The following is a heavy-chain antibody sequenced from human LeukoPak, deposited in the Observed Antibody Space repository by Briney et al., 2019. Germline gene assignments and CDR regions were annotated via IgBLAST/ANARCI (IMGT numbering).Heavy chain of an antibody. Sequence: SQTLSLTCTVSGGSISSGGYYWSWIRQHPGKGLEWIGYIYYSGSTYYNPSLKSRVTISVDTSKNQFSLKLSSVTAADTAVYYCAALLLWFGELPYWGRGTLVTVSS. J-gene: IGHJ4*02. D-gene: IGHD3-10*01. CDR1: GGSISSGGYY. CDR3: AALLLWFGELPY. V-gene: IGHV4-31*03. CDR2: IYYSGST.